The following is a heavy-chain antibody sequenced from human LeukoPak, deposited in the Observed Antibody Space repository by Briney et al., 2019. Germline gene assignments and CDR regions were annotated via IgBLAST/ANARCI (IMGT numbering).Heavy chain of an antibody. J-gene: IGHJ4*02. D-gene: IGHD3-10*01. V-gene: IGHV7-4-1*02. CDR1: GHPFSAHF. CDR3: VRGTPTPGMDY. Sequence: ASVRVSCKASGHPFSAHFLNWVRQAPGQGLEWMGNIDTTTGNPRYAQDFTGRFVFSLDTSVSTAYLQITSLKADDTAAYYRVRGTPTPGMDYWGQGTQVTVSS. CDR2: IDTTTGNP.